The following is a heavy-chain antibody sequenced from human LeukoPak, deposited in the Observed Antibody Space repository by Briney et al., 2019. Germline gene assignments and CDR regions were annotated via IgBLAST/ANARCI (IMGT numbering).Heavy chain of an antibody. J-gene: IGHJ4*02. CDR2: ISAYNGNT. CDR3: ARGVFMSSTSDFDY. Sequence: GASVKVSCKASGYTFTSYGISWVRQAPGQGLEWMGWISAYNGNTNYAQKLQGRVAMTTDTSTSTAYMELRSLRSDDTAVYYCARGVFMSSTSDFDYWGQGTLVTVSS. V-gene: IGHV1-18*01. CDR1: GYTFTSYG. D-gene: IGHD2-2*01.